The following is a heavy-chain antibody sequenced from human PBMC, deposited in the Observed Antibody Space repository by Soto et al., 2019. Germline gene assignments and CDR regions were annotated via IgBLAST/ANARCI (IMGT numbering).Heavy chain of an antibody. V-gene: IGHV1-18*01. Sequence: QVQLVQSGAEVKKPGASVKVSCKASGYTFTSYGISWVRQAPGQGLEWMGWISAYNGNTKYAQKLQGRVTTTTDTSTSTAYIELRRLRYDDTAVYYCARDLGGSYYAPVDYWGQGTLVTVSS. CDR3: ARDLGGSYYAPVDY. CDR1: GYTFTSYG. J-gene: IGHJ4*02. D-gene: IGHD1-26*01. CDR2: ISAYNGNT.